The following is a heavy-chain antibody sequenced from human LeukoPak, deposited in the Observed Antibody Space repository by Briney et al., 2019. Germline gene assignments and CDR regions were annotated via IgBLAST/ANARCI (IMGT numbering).Heavy chain of an antibody. V-gene: IGHV4-59*01. CDR2: IYYSGST. D-gene: IGHD3-22*01. Sequence: SETLSLTCTVSGGSISNYYWSWIRQPPGKGLEWIGYIYYSGSTNYNFSLKSRVTISIDTSKNQFSLKLSSVTAADTAVYYCARYYDSRGYYYDWGQGTLVTVSS. CDR3: ARYYDSRGYYYD. CDR1: GGSISNYY. J-gene: IGHJ4*02.